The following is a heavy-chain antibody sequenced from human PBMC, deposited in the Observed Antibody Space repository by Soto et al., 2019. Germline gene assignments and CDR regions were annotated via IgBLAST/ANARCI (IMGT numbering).Heavy chain of an antibody. D-gene: IGHD7-27*01. CDR1: GWIFSSQY. V-gene: IGHV1-45*02. CDR3: ARSATSGDQHFIDS. J-gene: IGHJ4*02. Sequence: QMQLLQSGAEVKKTGSSVKISCKTSGWIFSSQYLHWVRQAPGQGLEWLGWITPYNGNVKYAQHFQDRISLTRDNSVTPLFLELRNLRSEDTGLYYCARSATSGDQHFIDSWGQGTLVTVSS. CDR2: ITPYNGNV.